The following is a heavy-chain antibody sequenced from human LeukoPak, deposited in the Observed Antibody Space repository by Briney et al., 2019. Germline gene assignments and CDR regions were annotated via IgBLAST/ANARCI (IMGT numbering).Heavy chain of an antibody. CDR1: GFAFSNHN. Sequence: PGGSLRLSCVASGFAFSNHNMDWVRQAPGKGLEWVSYISSSGSTIYYADSVKGRFTISRDNAKNSLYLQMNSLRAEDTAVYYCARDETVIVGATWSFDIWGQGTMVTVSS. J-gene: IGHJ3*02. CDR3: ARDETVIVGATWSFDI. V-gene: IGHV3-48*04. D-gene: IGHD1-26*01. CDR2: ISSSGSTI.